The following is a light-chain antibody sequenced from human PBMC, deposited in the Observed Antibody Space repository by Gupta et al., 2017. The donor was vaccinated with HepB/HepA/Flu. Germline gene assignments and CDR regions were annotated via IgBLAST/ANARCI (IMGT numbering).Light chain of an antibody. Sequence: IYSTHSPSTLSASVGDRVTITCPTSQTINNYLTWYQQKPGEALKLLIYAASNLQSGVPSRFSGSGSGTDFTLTISGLQPEDFAIYYCQETYSDPPFTFGQGTRVEI. CDR3: QETYSDPPFT. CDR2: AAS. V-gene: IGKV1-39*01. J-gene: IGKJ2*01. CDR1: QTINNY.